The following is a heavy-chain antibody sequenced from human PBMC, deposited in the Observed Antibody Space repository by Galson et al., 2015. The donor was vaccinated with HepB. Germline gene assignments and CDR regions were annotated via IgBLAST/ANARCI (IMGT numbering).Heavy chain of an antibody. CDR3: AKDPLPGGHQLLYLNWFDP. Sequence: SLRLSCAASGFTFSTCAMGWVRQAPGKGLEWVSGISISGQTTYYADSVKGRFTISRDNAKNTLYLQMNSLRAEETAVYYCAKDPLPGGHQLLYLNWFDPWGQGTLVTVSS. J-gene: IGHJ5*02. CDR1: GFTFSTCA. CDR2: ISISGQTT. V-gene: IGHV3-23*01. D-gene: IGHD2-2*02.